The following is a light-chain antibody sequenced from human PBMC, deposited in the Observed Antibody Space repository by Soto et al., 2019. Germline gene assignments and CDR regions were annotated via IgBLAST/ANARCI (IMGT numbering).Light chain of an antibody. Sequence: EIVLTQSPGTLSVSPGERVTLSCRASQSVGRNYLAWYQQKPGQAPRLLIYVAYIRATGIPDRFSGSGSGTDFTLTISRLEHEDFAVYYCQQYADSPLTFGGGTKVETK. CDR2: VAY. CDR1: QSVGRNY. V-gene: IGKV3-20*01. J-gene: IGKJ4*01. CDR3: QQYADSPLT.